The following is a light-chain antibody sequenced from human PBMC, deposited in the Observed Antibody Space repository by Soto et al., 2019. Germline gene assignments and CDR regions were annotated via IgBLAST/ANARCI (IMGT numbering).Light chain of an antibody. CDR1: QSVSNS. J-gene: IGKJ2*01. V-gene: IGKV3-15*01. CDR2: GAS. CDR3: QQYSNWPPMYT. Sequence: EIVMTQSPATLSVSPGERATLSCRASQSVSNSLAWYRQKPGQAPRLLIYGASNRATGVPARFSGSGSGTEFTLTISSLQSEDFAVYYCQQYSNWPPMYTFGQGTKLEIK.